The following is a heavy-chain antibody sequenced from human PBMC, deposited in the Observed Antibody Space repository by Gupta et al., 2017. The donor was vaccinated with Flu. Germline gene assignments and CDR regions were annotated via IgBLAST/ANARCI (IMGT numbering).Heavy chain of an antibody. Sequence: NPDSGGADYAQKFQGRVTMTRDSSISTAYMELSRLRFDDTAVYYCARVQGCSTTSCSTGGADYWGQGTPVTVSS. V-gene: IGHV1-2*02. D-gene: IGHD2-2*02. J-gene: IGHJ4*02. CDR2: NPDSGGA. CDR3: ARVQGCSTTSCSTGGADY.